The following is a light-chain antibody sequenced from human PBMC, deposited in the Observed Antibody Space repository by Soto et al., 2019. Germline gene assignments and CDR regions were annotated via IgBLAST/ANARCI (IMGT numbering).Light chain of an antibody. Sequence: QSALTQPASVSGSPGQSITISCTGISSDVGGYNYVSWYQQHPGKAPKLMIYEVSNRPSGVSNRFSGSKSGNTASLTISGLQAEDEADYYCSSYTSSSTVYVFGTGTKLTVL. J-gene: IGLJ1*01. CDR1: SSDVGGYNY. V-gene: IGLV2-14*01. CDR3: SSYTSSSTVYV. CDR2: EVS.